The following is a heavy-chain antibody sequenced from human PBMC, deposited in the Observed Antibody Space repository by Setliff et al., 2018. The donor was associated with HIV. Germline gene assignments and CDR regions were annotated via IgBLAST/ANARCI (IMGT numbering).Heavy chain of an antibody. CDR2: IYYSGST. CDR3: ARVPKTLLPRDYYMDV. CDR1: GGSISIYY. Sequence: SETLSLTCTVSGGSISIYYWSWIRQPPGKGLEWIGYIYYSGSTNYNPSLKSRVSISVDTSKNQFSLRLSSVIASDTGVYYCARVPKTLLPRDYYMDVWGKGTTVTVSS. V-gene: IGHV4-59*01. J-gene: IGHJ6*03.